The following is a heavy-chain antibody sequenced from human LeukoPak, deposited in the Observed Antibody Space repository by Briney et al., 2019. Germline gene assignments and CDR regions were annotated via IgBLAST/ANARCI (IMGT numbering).Heavy chain of an antibody. Sequence: SETLSLTCKVSGYPIGLDYYWVWIRQAPGRGLQWIGGFHRGRIQYNSALKSRVTISIDSSKNPFSLRMWPVTAADTAFFLCAKAPKSDESWDGYPNLGWLDPWGQGALATVSS. CDR3: AKAPKSDESWDGYPNLGWLDP. D-gene: IGHD5-24*01. CDR1: GYPIGLDYY. V-gene: IGHV4-38-2*02. J-gene: IGHJ5*02. CDR2: FHRGRI.